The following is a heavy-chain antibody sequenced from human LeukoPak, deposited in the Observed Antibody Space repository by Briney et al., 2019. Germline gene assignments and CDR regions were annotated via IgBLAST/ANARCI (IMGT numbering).Heavy chain of an antibody. D-gene: IGHD3-9*01. V-gene: IGHV4-61*02. CDR1: GGSISSGSYY. Sequence: SETPSLTCTVSGGSISSGSYYWSWIRQPAGKGLEWIGRIYTSGSTNYNPSLKSRVTISVDTSKNQFSLKLSSVTAADTAVYYCARELRYFDWYPQIDYWDQGTLVTVSS. CDR3: ARELRYFDWYPQIDY. J-gene: IGHJ4*02. CDR2: IYTSGST.